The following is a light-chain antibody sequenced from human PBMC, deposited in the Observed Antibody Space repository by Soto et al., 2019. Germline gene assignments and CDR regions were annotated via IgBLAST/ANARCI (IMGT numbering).Light chain of an antibody. CDR1: QRISSY. Sequence: GDRVTITCRASQRISSYLNWYQQKPGKAPKLLIYAASSLQSEVPSRFSGSVSGTDFTLTISSLQPEDFATYYCQQSYSTPITFGQGTRLEIK. V-gene: IGKV1-39*01. CDR3: QQSYSTPIT. CDR2: AAS. J-gene: IGKJ5*01.